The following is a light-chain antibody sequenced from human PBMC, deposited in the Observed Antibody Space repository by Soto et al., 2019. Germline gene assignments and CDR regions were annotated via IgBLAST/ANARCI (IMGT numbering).Light chain of an antibody. Sequence: DIQMTQSPSTLSASVRDRVTITCRASQSISSWLAWYQQKPGKAPKLLIYDASSLESGVPSRFSGSGSGTEFTLTISSLQPDDFATYYCQQYNSPALTFGGGTKVEIK. V-gene: IGKV1-5*01. CDR1: QSISSW. J-gene: IGKJ4*01. CDR3: QQYNSPALT. CDR2: DAS.